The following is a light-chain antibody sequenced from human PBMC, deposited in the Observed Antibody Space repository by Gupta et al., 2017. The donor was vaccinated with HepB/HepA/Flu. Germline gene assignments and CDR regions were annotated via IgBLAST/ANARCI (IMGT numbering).Light chain of an antibody. J-gene: IGKJ5*01. Sequence: EIVLTQSPATLSLSPGERATLSCRASQSVSSYLAWYQQKPGQAPRLLIYDASNRATGIPARFSGSGPGTDFTLTISSLEPEDFAVYYCQQRSNWHELTFGQGTRLEIK. CDR1: QSVSSY. CDR3: QQRSNWHELT. V-gene: IGKV3D-11*02. CDR2: DAS.